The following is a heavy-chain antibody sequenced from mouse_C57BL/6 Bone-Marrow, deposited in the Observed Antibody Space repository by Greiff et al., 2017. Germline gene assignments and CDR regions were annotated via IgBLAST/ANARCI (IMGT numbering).Heavy chain of an antibody. V-gene: IGHV5-6*01. CDR2: ISSGGSYT. CDR3: AIGTRFITSVVGYFDV. D-gene: IGHD1-1*01. J-gene: IGHJ1*03. Sequence: EVQLVESGGDLVKPGGSLKLSCAASGFTFSSYGMSWVRQTPDKSLEWVATISSGGSYTYYPDSVKGRFTITRDNAKNTLYLQMSSLKSEYTAMYYGAIGTRFITSVVGYFDVWGTGTTVTVSS. CDR1: GFTFSSYG.